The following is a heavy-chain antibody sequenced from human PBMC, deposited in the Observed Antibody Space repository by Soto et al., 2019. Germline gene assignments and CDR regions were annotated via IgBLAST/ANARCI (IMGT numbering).Heavy chain of an antibody. Sequence: GGSLRPSCASSGFTFSRYAMHGVRQAPGKGLEWVAVISYGVSNKYYADSVKGRFTISRDNSKNTLYLQMNSLRAEDPAVYYCARAGGLGDIVVVPAAIRLDYYGMDVWGQGTTVTVSS. V-gene: IGHV3-30-3*01. CDR1: GFTFSRYA. J-gene: IGHJ6*02. D-gene: IGHD2-2*02. CDR3: ARAGGLGDIVVVPAAIRLDYYGMDV. CDR2: ISYGVSNK.